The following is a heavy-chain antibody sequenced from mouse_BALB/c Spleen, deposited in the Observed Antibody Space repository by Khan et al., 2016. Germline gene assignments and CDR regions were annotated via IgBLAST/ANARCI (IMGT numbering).Heavy chain of an antibody. D-gene: IGHD2-1*01. CDR2: ISTYYGDT. J-gene: IGHJ4*01. Sequence: VQLQESGAELVRPGVSVKISCKGSGYTFTDYAMHWVKQSHAKNLEWIGVISTYYGDTSYHQKFEGKATMTVDKSSSTAYMELARLTSEDSAIYYCAREGLNYDYAMDYWGQGTSVTVSS. CDR3: AREGLNYDYAMDY. CDR1: GYTFTDYA. V-gene: IGHV1S137*01.